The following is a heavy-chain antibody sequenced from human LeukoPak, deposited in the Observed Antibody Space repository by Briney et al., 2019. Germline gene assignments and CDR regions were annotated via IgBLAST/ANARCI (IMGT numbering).Heavy chain of an antibody. Sequence: PGGSLRLSCAASGFTFSSYSMNWVRQAPGKGLEWVSSISSSSSYISYADSVKGRFTISRDNAKNSLYLQMNSLRAEDTAVYYCAGDSVYYDSSESDAFDIWGQGTMVTVSS. D-gene: IGHD3-22*01. J-gene: IGHJ3*02. CDR2: ISSSSSYI. V-gene: IGHV3-21*01. CDR1: GFTFSSYS. CDR3: AGDSVYYDSSESDAFDI.